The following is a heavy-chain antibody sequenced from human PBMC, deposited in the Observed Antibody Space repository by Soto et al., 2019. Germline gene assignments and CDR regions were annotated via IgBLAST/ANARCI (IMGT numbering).Heavy chain of an antibody. J-gene: IGHJ6*02. CDR2: IIPIFGTA. Sequence: SVKVSCKASGGTFSSYAISWVRQAPGQGLEWMGGIIPIFGTANYAQKFQGRVTITADESTSTAYMEPSSLRSEDTAVYYCARAVVVVPAAIWSMGGYYYYGMDVWGQGTTVTVSS. D-gene: IGHD2-2*01. CDR3: ARAVVVVPAAIWSMGGYYYYGMDV. CDR1: GGTFSSYA. V-gene: IGHV1-69*13.